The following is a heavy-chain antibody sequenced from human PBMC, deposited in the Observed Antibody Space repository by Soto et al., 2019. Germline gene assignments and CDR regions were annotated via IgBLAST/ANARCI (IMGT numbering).Heavy chain of an antibody. CDR1: GYSFTSYW. CDR3: ARHLRYRSSNFDY. V-gene: IGHV5-10-1*01. J-gene: IGHJ4*02. D-gene: IGHD6-6*01. Sequence: PGESLKISCNCSGYSFTSYWISWVRQIPGKGLEWMGRIDPSDSYTNYSPSFQGHVTISADKSISTAYLQWSSLKASDTAMYSCARHLRYRSSNFDYWGQGTPVTV. CDR2: IDPSDSYT.